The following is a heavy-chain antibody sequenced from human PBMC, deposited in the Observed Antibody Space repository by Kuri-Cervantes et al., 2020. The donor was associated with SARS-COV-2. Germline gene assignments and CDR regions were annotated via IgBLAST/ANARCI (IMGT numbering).Heavy chain of an antibody. CDR1: GFTFSSYW. D-gene: IGHD3-3*01. V-gene: IGHV3-7*03. CDR2: IKQDGSEK. J-gene: IGHJ4*02. CDR3: AKVIRFFTYPFDY. Sequence: GESLKISCAASGFTFSSYWMSWVRQAPGKGLELVANIKQDGSEKYYVDSVKGRFTISRDNAKNSLYLQMNSLRAEDTAVYYCAKVIRFFTYPFDYWGQGTLVTVSS.